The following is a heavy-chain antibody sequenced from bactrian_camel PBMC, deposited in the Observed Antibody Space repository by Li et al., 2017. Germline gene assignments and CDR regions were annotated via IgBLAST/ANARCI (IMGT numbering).Heavy chain of an antibody. CDR1: GDYIYS. V-gene: IGHV3S53*01. D-gene: IGHD1*01. CDR2: ITDGFRT. CDR3: GAVIACPQSWYAKWNPPFAY. J-gene: IGHJ6*01. Sequence: HVQLVESGGALVQPGGSLRLSCARSGDYIYSMAWFRQAPGKEREGVATITDGFRTCYTDSVKGRFTISRDNKNAVYLQMDSLKPEDTAEYYCGAVIACPQSWYAKWNPPFAYWGQGTQVTVS.